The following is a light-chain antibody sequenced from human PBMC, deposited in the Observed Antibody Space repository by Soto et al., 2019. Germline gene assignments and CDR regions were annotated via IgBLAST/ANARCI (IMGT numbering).Light chain of an antibody. J-gene: IGLJ1*01. CDR1: SSDVGGFNY. V-gene: IGLV2-14*01. CDR2: DVI. CDR3: KSYTSSSTYV. Sequence: QSALTQPASVSGSPGQSITISCTGTSSDVGGFNYVSWFQQHPGKAPKLLIYDVINRPSGVSHRFSGSKSGNTASLTISGLQAEDEADYYCKSYTSSSTYVFGTGTKVTVL.